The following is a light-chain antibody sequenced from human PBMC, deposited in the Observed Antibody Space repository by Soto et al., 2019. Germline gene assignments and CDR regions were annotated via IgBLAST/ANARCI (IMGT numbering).Light chain of an antibody. CDR1: SSDVGGYNF. J-gene: IGLJ1*01. CDR3: SSYSSSNTYV. V-gene: IGLV2-14*01. Sequence: QSVLTQPASGSASPGQTITISCTGTSSDVGGYNFVSWYQQHPGKAPKLMIYDVSNRPSGVSGHFSGSKYGNTASLTISGLQAEDEADYYCSSYSSSNTYVFGTGTKVTV. CDR2: DVS.